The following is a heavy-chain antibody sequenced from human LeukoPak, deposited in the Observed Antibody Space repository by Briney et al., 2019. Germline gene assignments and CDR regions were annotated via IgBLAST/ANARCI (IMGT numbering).Heavy chain of an antibody. Sequence: SETLSLTCAVSGYSISSGYYWGWIRQPPGKGLEWIGSIYHSGSTQYNPSLKSRVTISVDTSKNQFSLKLRSVTAADTAVYYCPRPTNYQPPRWYFDLWGRGTLVTVSS. J-gene: IGHJ2*01. CDR2: IYHSGST. CDR1: GYSISSGYY. V-gene: IGHV4-38-2*01. D-gene: IGHD2-2*01. CDR3: PRPTNYQPPRWYFDL.